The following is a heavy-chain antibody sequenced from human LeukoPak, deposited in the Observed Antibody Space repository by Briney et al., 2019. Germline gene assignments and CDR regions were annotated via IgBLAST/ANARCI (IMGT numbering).Heavy chain of an antibody. Sequence: SETLSLTCTVSGGSISSYCWSWIRQPPGKGLGWIGYIYYSGSTNYNPSLKSRVTISVDTSKNQFSLKLSSVTAADTAVYYCAREGIVVSTAFDIWGQGTMVTVSS. J-gene: IGHJ3*02. CDR3: AREGIVVSTAFDI. D-gene: IGHD3-22*01. V-gene: IGHV4-59*01. CDR2: IYYSGST. CDR1: GGSISSYC.